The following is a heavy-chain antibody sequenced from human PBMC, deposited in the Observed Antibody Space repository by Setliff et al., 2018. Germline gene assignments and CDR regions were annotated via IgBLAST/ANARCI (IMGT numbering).Heavy chain of an antibody. D-gene: IGHD2-15*01. Sequence: SVKVSCKASGGTFSNYAVNWVRQAPGQGLEWMGGIIPFFRTANYAQKFQDRVTITTDESTSTAYMELDSLRSEDTAVYYCARSPAVLGIVYLDPWGQGTLVTVSS. CDR1: GGTFSNYA. CDR3: ARSPAVLGIVYLDP. CDR2: IIPFFRTA. V-gene: IGHV1-69*05. J-gene: IGHJ5*02.